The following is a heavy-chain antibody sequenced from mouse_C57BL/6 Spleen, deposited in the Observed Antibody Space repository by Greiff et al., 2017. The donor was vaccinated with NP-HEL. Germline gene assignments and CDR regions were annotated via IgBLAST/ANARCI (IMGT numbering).Heavy chain of an antibody. CDR2: IYPGDGDT. CDR3: ARARAWVGESSPDY. V-gene: IGHV1-80*01. J-gene: IGHJ2*01. D-gene: IGHD3-3*01. Sequence: QVQLQQSGAELVKPGASVKISCKASGYAFSSYWMNWVKQRPGKGLEWIGQIYPGDGDTNYNGKFKGKATLTADKSSSTAYMQLSSLTSEDSAVYFCARARAWVGESSPDYWGKGSTLTVAS. CDR1: GYAFSSYW.